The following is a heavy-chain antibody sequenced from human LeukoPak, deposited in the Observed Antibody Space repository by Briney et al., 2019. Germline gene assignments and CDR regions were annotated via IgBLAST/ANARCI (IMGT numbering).Heavy chain of an antibody. J-gene: IGHJ2*01. V-gene: IGHV3-33*01. CDR1: GFTFSNYG. Sequence: GGCLRLSCAASGFTFSNYGLHWVRQAPGKGLEWVAVIWYDGRKIYHTDSVKGRFTISRDKSKNTLYLQMNNLRAEDTALYSCAREAYSYGSTDYYFDLWGRGTLVTVS. CDR2: IWYDGRKI. D-gene: IGHD5-18*01. CDR3: AREAYSYGSTDYYFDL.